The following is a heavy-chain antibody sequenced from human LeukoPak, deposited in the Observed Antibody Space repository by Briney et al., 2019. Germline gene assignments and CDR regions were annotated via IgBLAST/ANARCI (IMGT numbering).Heavy chain of an antibody. CDR3: ARETGVTAAAPPPKYYYYYYMDV. CDR1: GFTFSSYA. V-gene: IGHV3-64*01. D-gene: IGHD6-13*01. CDR2: ISSNGGST. Sequence: QTGGSLRLSCAASGFTFSSYAMHWVRQAPGKGLEYVSAISSNGGSTYYANSVKGRFTISRDNSKNTLYLQMGSLRAEDMAVYYCARETGVTAAAPPPKYYYYYYMDVWGKGTTVTVSS. J-gene: IGHJ6*03.